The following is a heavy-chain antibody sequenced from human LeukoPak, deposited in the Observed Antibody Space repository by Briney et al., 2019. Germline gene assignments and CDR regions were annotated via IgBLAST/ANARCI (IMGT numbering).Heavy chain of an antibody. D-gene: IGHD2/OR15-2a*01. CDR2: ISSSGSTI. CDR1: GFTFSSYE. Sequence: PGGSLRLSCAASGFTFSSYEMNWVRQAPGKGLEWVSYISSSGSTIYYADSVKGRFTISRDNAKNSLYLQMNSLRGEDTAVYYCARGKLCADYWGQGTLVTVSS. V-gene: IGHV3-48*03. CDR3: ARGKLCADY. J-gene: IGHJ4*02.